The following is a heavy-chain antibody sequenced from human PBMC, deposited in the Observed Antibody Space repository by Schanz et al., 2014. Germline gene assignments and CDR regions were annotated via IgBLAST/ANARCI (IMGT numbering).Heavy chain of an antibody. CDR3: VRERTSYGGNSYFFDH. Sequence: EVQLVESGGGLVQPGGSLRLSCAASGFTFSSYSMNWVRQAPGKGLEWVSYISSSSRTRYYADSVKGRFTISRDNAKNSLFLQMNRLRAEDTAVYYCVRERTSYGGNSYFFDHWGQGTLVTVSS. CDR2: ISSSSRTR. D-gene: IGHD5-18*01. J-gene: IGHJ4*02. CDR1: GFTFSSYS. V-gene: IGHV3-48*01.